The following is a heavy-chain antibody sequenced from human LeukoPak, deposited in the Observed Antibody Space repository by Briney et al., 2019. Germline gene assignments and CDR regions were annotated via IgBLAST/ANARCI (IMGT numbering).Heavy chain of an antibody. D-gene: IGHD3-22*01. J-gene: IGHJ5*02. Sequence: GAPVKVSSKASGGTFNSYAISWVREAPGQGLEWMGGIIPIFGIANYAQKFQGRVTITTDESTCKAYMELSSLRSEDTAVYYCARVQYYYDSSGYYLNWFDPWGKGTLVTVSS. CDR2: IIPIFGIA. CDR1: GGTFNSYA. V-gene: IGHV1-69*05. CDR3: ARVQYYYDSSGYYLNWFDP.